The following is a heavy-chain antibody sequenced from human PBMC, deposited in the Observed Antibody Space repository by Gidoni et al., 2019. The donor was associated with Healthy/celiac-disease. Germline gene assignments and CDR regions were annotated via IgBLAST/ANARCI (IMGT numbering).Heavy chain of an antibody. CDR2: ISWNSGSI. J-gene: IGHJ4*02. V-gene: IGHV3-9*01. CDR1: GFTFDDYA. Sequence: EVQLVESGGGLVQPGRSLRLSCAASGFTFDDYAMHWVRQAPGKGLEWVSGISWNSGSIGYADSVKGRFTISRDNAKNSLYLQMNSLRAEDTALYYCAKVQGPGIAAAVDYWGQGTLVTVSS. D-gene: IGHD6-13*01. CDR3: AKVQGPGIAAAVDY.